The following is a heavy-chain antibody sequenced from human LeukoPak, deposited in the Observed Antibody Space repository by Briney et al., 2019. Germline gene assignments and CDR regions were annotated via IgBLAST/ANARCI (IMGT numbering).Heavy chain of an antibody. CDR3: ARQGIAAAGTFFPTSVYWYFDL. D-gene: IGHD6-13*01. Sequence: ASVKVSCKASGYTFTSYAMHWVRQAPGQRLEWMGWINAGNGNTKYSQKFQGRVTITRDTSASTAYMELSSLRSEDTAVYYCARQGIAAAGTFFPTSVYWYFDLWGRGTLVTVSS. CDR2: INAGNGNT. J-gene: IGHJ2*01. CDR1: GYTFTSYA. V-gene: IGHV1-3*01.